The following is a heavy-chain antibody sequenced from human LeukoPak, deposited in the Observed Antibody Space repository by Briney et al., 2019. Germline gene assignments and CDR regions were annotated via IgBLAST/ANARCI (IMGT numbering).Heavy chain of an antibody. Sequence: GASVKVSCKASGYTFTSYGISWVRQAPGQGLEWMGWISAYNGNTNYAQKFQGRVTITADESTSTAYMELSSLRSEDTAVYYCASLVDNWFDPWGQGTLVTVSS. D-gene: IGHD2-15*01. CDR2: ISAYNGNT. CDR1: GYTFTSYG. J-gene: IGHJ5*02. V-gene: IGHV1-18*01. CDR3: ASLVDNWFDP.